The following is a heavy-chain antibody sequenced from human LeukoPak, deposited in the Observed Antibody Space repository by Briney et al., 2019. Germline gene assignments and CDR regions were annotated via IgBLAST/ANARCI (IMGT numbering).Heavy chain of an antibody. D-gene: IGHD3-16*02. CDR2: ISGTGGYR. V-gene: IGHV3-23*01. CDR3: ARGNLFVRGTYYFDY. Sequence: GGSLRLSCAASGFTFRSYAMRWVRQAPGKGLEWVAGISGTGGYRYYGDSVKGRFTISRDNPQNELYLQMNSLRSEDTAVYYCARGNLFVRGTYYFDYWGQGTLVTVSS. CDR1: GFTFRSYA. J-gene: IGHJ4*02.